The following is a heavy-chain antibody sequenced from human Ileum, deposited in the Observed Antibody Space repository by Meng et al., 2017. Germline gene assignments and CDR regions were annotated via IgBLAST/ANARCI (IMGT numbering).Heavy chain of an antibody. J-gene: IGHJ4*02. CDR2: MYPSGTT. V-gene: IGHV4-4*02. Sequence: QVQLQEPGPGLVQPSETLSLTCAVSGASISSGHWWSWVRQPPGKGLEWIGEMYPSGTTNYNPSLKRRVTISMDTSKNQLSLKLSSVTAADTAVYYCARHIAVSGTRGFDSWGQGTLVTVSS. CDR3: ARHIAVSGTRGFDS. CDR1: GASISSGHW. D-gene: IGHD6-19*01.